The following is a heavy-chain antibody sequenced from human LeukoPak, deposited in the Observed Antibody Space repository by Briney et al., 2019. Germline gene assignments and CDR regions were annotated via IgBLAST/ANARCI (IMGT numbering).Heavy chain of an antibody. CDR2: IAGSGADT. J-gene: IGHJ4*02. CDR3: AYLTVGATPPEDY. CDR1: GFTFRLYA. D-gene: IGHD1-26*01. Sequence: GGSPRLSCVASGFTFRLYAMNWVRQAPGKGLEWVSGIAGSGADTYYADSGKGRDTNYADSVKGRFTISRDDSINTLYLQTNGLRAEDTALYYCAYLTVGATPPEDYWGRGTLVTVSS. V-gene: IGHV3-23*01.